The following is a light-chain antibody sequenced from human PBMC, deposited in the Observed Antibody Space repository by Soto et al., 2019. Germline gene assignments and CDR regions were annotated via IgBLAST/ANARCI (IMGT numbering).Light chain of an antibody. CDR1: QSVSSSY. CDR2: GAS. V-gene: IGKV3-20*01. CDR3: QHYGSSPIT. Sequence: EIVLTQSPGTLSLSPGERATLSCRASQSVSSSYLAWYQQKAGQAPRLLIYGASSRATGIPDRFSGSGSGTDFTLTISRLEPEDFAVYSCQHYGSSPITFXQRTRLEIK. J-gene: IGKJ5*01.